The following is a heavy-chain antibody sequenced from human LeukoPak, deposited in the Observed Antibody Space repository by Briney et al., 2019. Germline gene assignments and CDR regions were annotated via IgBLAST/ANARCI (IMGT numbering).Heavy chain of an antibody. CDR1: GGSINNYY. CDR2: IYHSGST. V-gene: IGHV4-59*08. Sequence: SETLSLTCTVSGGSINNYYWNWIRQPPGKGLEWIGYIYHSGSTNQNPSLKSRVTISVVTSKNQFSLKLTSVTAADTAVYYCARLGTGGTSFDHWGQGNLVTVSS. CDR3: ARLGTGGTSFDH. D-gene: IGHD2-8*02. J-gene: IGHJ4*02.